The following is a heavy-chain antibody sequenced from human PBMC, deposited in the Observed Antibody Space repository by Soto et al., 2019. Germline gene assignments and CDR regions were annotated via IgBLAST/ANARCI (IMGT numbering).Heavy chain of an antibody. Sequence: EVQLAESGGGLAQPGGSLRLSCVASGFTLSGYAMDWVRQAPGKGLEYVSGISGNGVGTYYANSVQGRFTISRDNSKNTLYLQMGSLRPEDMAVYYCARRARPDFYYLDVWGKGTTVTVSS. D-gene: IGHD6-6*01. J-gene: IGHJ6*03. CDR1: GFTLSGYA. V-gene: IGHV3-64*01. CDR2: ISGNGVGT. CDR3: ARRARPDFYYLDV.